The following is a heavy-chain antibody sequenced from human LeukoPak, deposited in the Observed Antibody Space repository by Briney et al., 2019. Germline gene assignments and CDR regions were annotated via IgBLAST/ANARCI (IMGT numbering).Heavy chain of an antibody. D-gene: IGHD1-26*01. CDR1: GGTFSSYA. CDR3: ARLVRGATYVSY. CDR2: ISAYNGNT. J-gene: IGHJ4*02. Sequence: GASVKVSCKASGGTFSSYAISWVRQAPGQGLEWMGWISAYNGNTNYAQKLQGRVTMTTDTSTSTAYMELRSLRSDDTAVYYCARLVRGATYVSYWGQGTLVTVSS. V-gene: IGHV1-18*01.